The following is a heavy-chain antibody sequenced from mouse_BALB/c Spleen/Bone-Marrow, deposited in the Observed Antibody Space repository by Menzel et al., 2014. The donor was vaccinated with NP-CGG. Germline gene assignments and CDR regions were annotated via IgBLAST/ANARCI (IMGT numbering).Heavy chain of an antibody. CDR1: GYTFTSYY. CDR2: INPSSGGT. Sequence: VQVVESGAELVKPGASVKLSCKASGYTFTSYYMYWVKQRPGQGLEWIGEINPSSGGTDFNEKFKSKATLTVDKSSSTAYMQLSSLTSEDSAVYYCTRGRRDAMDYWGQGTSVTVSS. CDR3: TRGRRDAMDY. V-gene: IGHV1S81*02. J-gene: IGHJ4*01.